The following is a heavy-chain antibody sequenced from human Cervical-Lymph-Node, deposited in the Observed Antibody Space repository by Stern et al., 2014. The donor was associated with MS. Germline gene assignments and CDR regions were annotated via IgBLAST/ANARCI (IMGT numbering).Heavy chain of an antibody. V-gene: IGHV3-30*01. CDR3: ASQI. J-gene: IGHJ3*02. CDR1: GFIFSNYA. Sequence: VQLVESGGGVVQPGRSLRLSCAASGFIFSNYAMHWVRQPPGEGLEWVAVVSSDGANTYFADSVKGRFTISRDNSKNTLYLQMNSLKIEDTAIYYCASQIWGQGTTVTVSS. CDR2: VSSDGANT.